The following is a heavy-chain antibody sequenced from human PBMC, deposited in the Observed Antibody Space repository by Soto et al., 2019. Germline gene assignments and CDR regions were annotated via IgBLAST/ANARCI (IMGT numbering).Heavy chain of an antibody. CDR3: AKRVVVAASGGFDI. CDR2: VSASGGRT. Sequence: EVPLLESGGGLVQPGGSLRLSCAASGFTFGSYSLSWVRQSPGRGLEWVSGVSASGGRTYYADAVKGRFTSPRDNSKNTLYLQMNTLRDDDTAIYYCAKRVVVAASGGFDIWGQGTMVTVSS. D-gene: IGHD2-15*01. J-gene: IGHJ3*02. CDR1: GFTFGSYS. V-gene: IGHV3-23*01.